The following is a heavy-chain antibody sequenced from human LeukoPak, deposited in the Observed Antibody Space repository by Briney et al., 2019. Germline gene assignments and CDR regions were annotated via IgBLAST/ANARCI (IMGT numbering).Heavy chain of an antibody. V-gene: IGHV4-39*07. CDR1: GASISSSTYH. Sequence: SETLSLTCNVSGASISSSTYHWGWIRQPPGKGLEWIASIYYRGRTNYNPSLKSRVTISVDTSKNQFSLKLSSVTAADTAVYYCARAWPRAARPGEVYYFDYWGQGTLVTVSS. D-gene: IGHD6-6*01. CDR2: IYYRGRT. J-gene: IGHJ4*02. CDR3: ARAWPRAARPGEVYYFDY.